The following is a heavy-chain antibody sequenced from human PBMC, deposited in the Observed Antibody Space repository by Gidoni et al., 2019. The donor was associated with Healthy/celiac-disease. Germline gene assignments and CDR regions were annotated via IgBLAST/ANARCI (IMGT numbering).Heavy chain of an antibody. CDR1: GFTVSSNY. V-gene: IGHV3-66*02. J-gene: IGHJ4*02. CDR2: IYSGGST. Sequence: EVQLVESGGGLVQPGGSLRLSCAASGFTVSSNYMSWVRQAPGKGLEWVSVIYSGGSTYYADSVKGRFTISRDNSKNTLYLQMNSLRAEDTAVYYCATNIAGDLCFDYWGQGTLVTVSS. D-gene: IGHD4-17*01. CDR3: ATNIAGDLCFDY.